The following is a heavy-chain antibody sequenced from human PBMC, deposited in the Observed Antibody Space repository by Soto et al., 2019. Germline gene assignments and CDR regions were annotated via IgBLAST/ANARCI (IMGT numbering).Heavy chain of an antibody. CDR3: ARDGIAAAGTSWFDP. D-gene: IGHD6-13*01. Sequence: ASVKVSCKASGYTFTSYAMHWVRQAPGQRLEWMGWINAGNGNTKYPQKFQGRVTITRDTSASTAYMELSSLRSEDTAVYYCARDGIAAAGTSWFDPWGQGTLVTVSS. CDR1: GYTFTSYA. CDR2: INAGNGNT. V-gene: IGHV1-3*01. J-gene: IGHJ5*02.